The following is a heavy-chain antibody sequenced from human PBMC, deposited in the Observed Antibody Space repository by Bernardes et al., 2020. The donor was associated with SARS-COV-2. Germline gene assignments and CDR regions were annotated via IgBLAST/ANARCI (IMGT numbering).Heavy chain of an antibody. D-gene: IGHD4-4*01. J-gene: IGHJ4*02. CDR1: GFTFSICT. CDR2: ISTSSSYI. V-gene: IGHV3-21*06. Sequence: GGSLRLSCAASGFTFSICTMTWVRQAPGKGLEWISSISTSSSYISYSDSVRGRFTIYRDNAKNSVSLKMNSLRAEDTAVYYCARVDFSNLYYFDYWGKGTRDTVSS. CDR3: ARVDFSNLYYFDY.